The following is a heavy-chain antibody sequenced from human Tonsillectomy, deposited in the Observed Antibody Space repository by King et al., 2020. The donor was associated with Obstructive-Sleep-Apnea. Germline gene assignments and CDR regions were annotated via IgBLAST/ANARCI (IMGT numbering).Heavy chain of an antibody. D-gene: IGHD1-1*01. CDR2: IYYSGRT. V-gene: IGHV4-39*07. CDR1: GVSISSSSDC. J-gene: IGHJ5*02. Sequence: LQLQESGPGLAKPSETLSLTCIVSGVSISSSSDCWGWIRRPPGKGLEWIGSIYYSGRTFYNPSLRGRVTISVDTSKNQFSLKLSSVTAADTAVYYCARDKGRSQFDGGFRTGFDPWGQGTLVTVSS. CDR3: ARDKGRSQFDGGFRTGFDP.